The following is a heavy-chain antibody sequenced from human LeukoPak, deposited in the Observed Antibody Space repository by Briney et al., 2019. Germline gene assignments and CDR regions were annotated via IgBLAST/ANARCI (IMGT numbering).Heavy chain of an antibody. CDR2: IYYSGST. V-gene: IGHV4-59*01. D-gene: IGHD3-16*01. Sequence: SETLSLTCTVSGGSISSYYWSCIRQPPGKGLEWIGYIYYSGSTNYNPSLKSRVTISVDTSKNQFSLKLSSVTAADTAVYYCARGGGGNWGQGTLVTVSS. J-gene: IGHJ4*02. CDR1: GGSISSYY. CDR3: ARGGGGN.